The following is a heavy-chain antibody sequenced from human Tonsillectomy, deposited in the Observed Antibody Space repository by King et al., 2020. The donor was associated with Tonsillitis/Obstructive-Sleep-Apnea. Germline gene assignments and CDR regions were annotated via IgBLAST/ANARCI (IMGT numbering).Heavy chain of an antibody. CDR1: GFTFSSYG. CDR3: AMGSGGEADY. Sequence: VQLVESGGGVVQPGRSLRLSCAASGFTFSSYGMHWVRQAPGKGLEWVAVISYDGSNKYYADSVKGRFTISRDNSKNTLYLQMNSLRAEDTAVYYCAMGSGGEADYWGQGTLVTVSS. D-gene: IGHD2-21*01. J-gene: IGHJ4*02. V-gene: IGHV3-30*03. CDR2: ISYDGSNK.